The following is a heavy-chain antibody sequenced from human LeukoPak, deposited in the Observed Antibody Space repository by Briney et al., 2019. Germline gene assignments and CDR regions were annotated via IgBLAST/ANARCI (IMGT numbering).Heavy chain of an antibody. D-gene: IGHD6-19*01. CDR1: GGSFSGYY. CDR2: INHSGST. J-gene: IGHJ4*02. Sequence: SETLSLTCAVYGGSFSGYYWSWIRQPPGKGLEWIGEINHSGSTNYNPSLKSRVTISVDTSKNQFSLTLSSVTAADTAVYYCARGHSSGWYGYWGQGTLVTVSS. V-gene: IGHV4-34*01. CDR3: ARGHSSGWYGY.